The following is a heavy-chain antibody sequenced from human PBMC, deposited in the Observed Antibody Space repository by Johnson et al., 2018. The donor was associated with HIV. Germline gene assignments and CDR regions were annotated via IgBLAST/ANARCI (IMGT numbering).Heavy chain of an antibody. CDR1: GFTFSNAW. Sequence: EVQLVESGGGLVKPGGSLRLSCAASGFTFSNAWMSWVRQAPGKGLEWVGRIKSKTDGGTTDYAAPVKGRFTISSDDSKNTLYLQMNSLRAEDTAVYYCARGPRHTYHYDSSGYSGAFDIWGQGTMVTVSS. CDR3: ARGPRHTYHYDSSGYSGAFDI. V-gene: IGHV3-15*01. CDR2: IKSKTDGGTT. D-gene: IGHD3-22*01. J-gene: IGHJ3*02.